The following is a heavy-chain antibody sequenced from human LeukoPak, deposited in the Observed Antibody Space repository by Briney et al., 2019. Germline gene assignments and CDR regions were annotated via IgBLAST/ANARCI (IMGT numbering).Heavy chain of an antibody. CDR1: GYTFTGYY. V-gene: IGHV1-2*02. J-gene: IGHJ4*02. Sequence: ASVNVSCKSSGYTFTGYYMHWVRQAPGPGLEWMGWIDPNSGGTNYAQKFQGRVTMTRDTSISTAYMDLSRLRSDDTAVYYCARDAEYYYDSSGLGDYWGQGTLVTVSS. CDR2: IDPNSGGT. CDR3: ARDAEYYYDSSGLGDY. D-gene: IGHD3-22*01.